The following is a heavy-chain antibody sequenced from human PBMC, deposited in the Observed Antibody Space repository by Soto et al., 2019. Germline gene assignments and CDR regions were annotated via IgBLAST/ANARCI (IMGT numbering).Heavy chain of an antibody. J-gene: IGHJ4*02. CDR2: INHSGST. CDR1: GVYFIDYY. Sequence: SETLSLTGAVYGVYFIDYYWSWIRQPPGKGLEWIGEINHSGSTNYNPSLKSRVTISVDTSKNQFSLKLSSVTAADTVVYYCARALPYSSSFRHLFDYWGQGTLVTVSS. CDR3: ARALPYSSSFRHLFDY. D-gene: IGHD6-6*01. V-gene: IGHV4-34*01.